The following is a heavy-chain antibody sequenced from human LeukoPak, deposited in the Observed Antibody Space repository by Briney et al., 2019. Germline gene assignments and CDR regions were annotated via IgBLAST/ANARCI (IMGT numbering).Heavy chain of an antibody. CDR2: FDPEDGET. Sequence: ASVKVSCKVSGYTLTELSMHWVRQAPGKGLEWMGGFDPEDGETIYAQKFQGRVTMTEDTSTDTAYMELSSLRSEDTAVYYCARQVGGDTAIPPLPPTAFDYWGQGTLVTVSS. J-gene: IGHJ4*02. V-gene: IGHV1-24*01. CDR1: GYTLTELS. CDR3: ARQVGGDTAIPPLPPTAFDY. D-gene: IGHD5-18*01.